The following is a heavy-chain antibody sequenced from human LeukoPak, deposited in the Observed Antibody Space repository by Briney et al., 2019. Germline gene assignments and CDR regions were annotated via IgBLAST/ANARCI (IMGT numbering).Heavy chain of an antibody. J-gene: IGHJ6*03. CDR2: TYYRSEWYN. CDR3: ARVGPWVNPDYYYYYMDV. CDR1: GDSVSSNSAA. Sequence: SQTLSLTRAISGDSVSSNSAAWNWIRQSPSRGLEWLGRTYYRSEWYNDYAVSVKSRITINPDTSKNQFSLQLNSVTPEDTAVYYCARVGPWVNPDYYYYYMDVWGKGTTVTVSS. D-gene: IGHD1-14*01. V-gene: IGHV6-1*01.